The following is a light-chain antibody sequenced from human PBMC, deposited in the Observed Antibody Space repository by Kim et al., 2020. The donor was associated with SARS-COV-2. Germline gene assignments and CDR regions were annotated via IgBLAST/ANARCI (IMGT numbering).Light chain of an antibody. Sequence: GSVGDRVTITCRASQSIKSYLNWYQQKPGNAPKVLIYAASSLQSGVPSKFSGSGSGTNFTLTIISLQPEDFATYYCQQSYSTPPTFGGGTKVDIK. CDR3: QQSYSTPPT. CDR2: AAS. V-gene: IGKV1-39*01. CDR1: QSIKSY. J-gene: IGKJ4*01.